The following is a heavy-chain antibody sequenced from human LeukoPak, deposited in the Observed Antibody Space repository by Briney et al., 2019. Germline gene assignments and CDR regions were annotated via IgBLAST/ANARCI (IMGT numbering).Heavy chain of an antibody. Sequence: GGSLRLSCAASGFTFSDYYMSWIRQAPGKGLEWVSYISGNSRSTNYADSVKGRFTISRDNAKNSLSLQMNSLRAEDTAMYYCVRTAGRDGGPNWGQGTLVTVSS. CDR1: GFTFSDYY. CDR3: VRTAGRDGGPN. D-gene: IGHD2-21*02. J-gene: IGHJ4*02. CDR2: ISGNSRST. V-gene: IGHV3-11*01.